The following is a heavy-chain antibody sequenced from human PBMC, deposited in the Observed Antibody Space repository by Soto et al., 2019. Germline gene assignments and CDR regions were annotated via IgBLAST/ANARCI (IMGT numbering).Heavy chain of an antibody. V-gene: IGHV4-34*01. Sequence: PSETLSLTCAVYGGSFSGYYLSWIRQPPGKGLEWIGEINHSGSTNYNPSLKSRVTISVDTSKNQFSLKLSSVTAADTAVYYCARERVVTEYYYYYGMDVWGQGTTVTVSS. CDR1: GGSFSGYY. J-gene: IGHJ6*02. D-gene: IGHD3-3*01. CDR2: INHSGST. CDR3: ARERVVTEYYYYYGMDV.